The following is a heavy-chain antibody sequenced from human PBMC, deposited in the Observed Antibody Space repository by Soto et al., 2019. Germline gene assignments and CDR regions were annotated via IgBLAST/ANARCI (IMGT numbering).Heavy chain of an antibody. Sequence: GASVKVSCKASGYTFTAYYMHWVRQAPGQGLEWMGWINPNSGGTNYAQKLQGWVTMTRDTSISTAYMELSRLRSDDTAVYYCARDPNEKGYYYGMDVWGQGTTVTVSS. CDR1: GYTFTAYY. V-gene: IGHV1-2*04. D-gene: IGHD1-1*01. J-gene: IGHJ6*02. CDR3: ARDPNEKGYYYGMDV. CDR2: INPNSGGT.